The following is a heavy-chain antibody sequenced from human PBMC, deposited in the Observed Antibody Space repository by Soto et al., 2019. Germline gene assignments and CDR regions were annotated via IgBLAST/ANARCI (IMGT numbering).Heavy chain of an antibody. Sequence: GESLKISCAASGFTFSSYAMHWVRQAPGKGLEWVAVISYDGSNKYYADSVKGRFTISRDNSKNTLYLQMNSLRAEDTAVYYCARDRQLVGYFDYWGQGTLVTVSS. V-gene: IGHV3-30-3*01. J-gene: IGHJ4*02. CDR3: ARDRQLVGYFDY. CDR1: GFTFSSYA. D-gene: IGHD6-13*01. CDR2: ISYDGSNK.